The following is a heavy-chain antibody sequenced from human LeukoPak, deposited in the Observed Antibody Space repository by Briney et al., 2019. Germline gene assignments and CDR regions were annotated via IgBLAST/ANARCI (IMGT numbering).Heavy chain of an antibody. V-gene: IGHV3-23*01. CDR1: GFTFSRHA. J-gene: IGHJ5*02. Sequence: GGSLRLSCAASGFTFSRHAMTWVRQAPGEGLEWVSSISSSGGNTYYADSVKGRFTISRDNSKNTLFLQMNSLRAEDTAVYYCAKLDCTSSSCPGASWGQGTLVTVSS. CDR2: ISSSGGNT. CDR3: AKLDCTSSSCPGAS. D-gene: IGHD2-2*01.